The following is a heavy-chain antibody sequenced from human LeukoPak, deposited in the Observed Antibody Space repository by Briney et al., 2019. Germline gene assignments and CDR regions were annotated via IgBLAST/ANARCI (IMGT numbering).Heavy chain of an antibody. CDR3: ARPHISSGWYSNNAFDI. Sequence: ASETLSLTCTVSGGSISSSSYYWGWIRQPPGKGLGWIGSIYYSGSTYYNPSLKSRVTISVDTSKNQFSLKLSSVTAADTAVYYCARPHISSGWYSNNAFDIWGQGTMVTVSS. J-gene: IGHJ3*02. D-gene: IGHD6-19*01. CDR2: IYYSGST. CDR1: GGSISSSSYY. V-gene: IGHV4-39*01.